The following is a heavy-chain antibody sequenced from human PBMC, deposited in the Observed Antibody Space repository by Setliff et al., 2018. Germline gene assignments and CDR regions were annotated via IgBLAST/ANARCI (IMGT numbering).Heavy chain of an antibody. CDR3: ATVVRGGTSRTSYYYYYMDV. CDR1: GDTFYKYG. Sequence: SVKVSCKASGDTFYKYGISWVRQAPGQGLEWMGGIIPALGIGNYAPKFQGRLTMTRNTSISTAYMELSSLRSDDTGVYYCATVVRGGTSRTSYYYYYMDVWGKGTTVTVSS. CDR2: IIPALGIG. D-gene: IGHD1-26*01. J-gene: IGHJ6*03. V-gene: IGHV1-69*10.